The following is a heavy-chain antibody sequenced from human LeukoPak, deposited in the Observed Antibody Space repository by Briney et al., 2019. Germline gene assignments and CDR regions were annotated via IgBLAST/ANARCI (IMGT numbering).Heavy chain of an antibody. D-gene: IGHD3-16*01. V-gene: IGHV4-30-4*08. CDR2: IYYSGST. J-gene: IGHJ4*02. CDR3: ARGVMGDRNDYFDY. Sequence: PSETLSLTXTVSGGSISSGDYYWSWIRQPPGKGLGWIGYIYYSGSTYYNPSLKSRVTISVDTSKNQFSLKLSSVTAADTAVYYCARGVMGDRNDYFDYWGQGTLVTVSS. CDR1: GGSISSGDYY.